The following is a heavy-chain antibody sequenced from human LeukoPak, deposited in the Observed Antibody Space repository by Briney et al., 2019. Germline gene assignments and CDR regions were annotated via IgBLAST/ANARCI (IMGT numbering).Heavy chain of an antibody. D-gene: IGHD5-12*01. J-gene: IGHJ4*02. CDR2: INPNSGGT. CDR3: AATRRSGYVIFDY. Sequence: ASVKVSCKASGYTFTGYYMHWVRQAPGRGLEWMGWINPNSGGTNYAQKLQGRVTMTTDTSTSTAYMELRSLRSDDTAVYYCAATRRSGYVIFDYWGQGTLVTVSS. V-gene: IGHV1-2*02. CDR1: GYTFTGYY.